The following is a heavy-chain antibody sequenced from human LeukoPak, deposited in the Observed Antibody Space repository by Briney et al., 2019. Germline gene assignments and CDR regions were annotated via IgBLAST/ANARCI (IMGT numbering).Heavy chain of an antibody. Sequence: ASVKVSCTASGYTFTSYDINWVRQSTGQGLGWLGWMNPNSGNTGYAQKFQGRVTMTRNTSISTAYMELSSLRSEDTAVYYCARGPYGAVAGTFGDLDYWGQGTLVTVSS. CDR1: GYTFTSYD. J-gene: IGHJ4*02. CDR2: MNPNSGNT. CDR3: ARGPYGAVAGTFGDLDY. V-gene: IGHV1-8*01. D-gene: IGHD6-19*01.